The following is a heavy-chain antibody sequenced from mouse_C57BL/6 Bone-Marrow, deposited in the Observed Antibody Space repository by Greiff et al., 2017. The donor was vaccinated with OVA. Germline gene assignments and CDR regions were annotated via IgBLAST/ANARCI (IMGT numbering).Heavy chain of an antibody. CDR2: INPSSGYT. CDR3: ARYPIPYDGYGGFAY. Sequence: QVQLQQSGAELARPGASVKMSCKASGYTFTSYTMHWVKQRPGQGLEWIGYINPSSGYTKYNQKFKDKATLTADKSSSTAYMQLSSLTSEDSAVYYCARYPIPYDGYGGFAYWGQGTLVTVSA. V-gene: IGHV1-4*01. D-gene: IGHD2-3*01. CDR1: GYTFTSYT. J-gene: IGHJ3*01.